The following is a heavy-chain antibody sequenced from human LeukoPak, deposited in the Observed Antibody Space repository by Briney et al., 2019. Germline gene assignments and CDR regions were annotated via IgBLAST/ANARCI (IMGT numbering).Heavy chain of an antibody. CDR1: GFTFSDYV. CDR2: ITASGDRT. V-gene: IGHV3-23*01. D-gene: IGHD3-10*01. Sequence: GGSLRLSWAASGFTFSDYVRIWGRRAPGGGLEWGAGITASGDRTFYGDSVRGGFTMSTDHSKNTAYLKMNSRRAADTAVYYCAKPLGRGDIAEDYYYYYRDVWAKGTTVTISS. CDR3: AKPLGRGDIAEDYYYYYRDV. J-gene: IGHJ6*03.